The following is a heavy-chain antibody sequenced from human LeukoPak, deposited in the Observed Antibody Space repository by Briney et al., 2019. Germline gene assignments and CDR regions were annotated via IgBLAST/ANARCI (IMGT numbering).Heavy chain of an antibody. Sequence: GGSLRLSCAASGFTFSSNYMSWVRQAPGKGLEWVSVTYSGGSTYYANSVKGRFTISRDNSKNTLYLQMNSLRAEDTAVYYCARGPQYCTGGSCYSGFDYWGQGTLVTVSS. V-gene: IGHV3-66*01. CDR2: TYSGGST. CDR1: GFTFSSNY. J-gene: IGHJ4*02. D-gene: IGHD2-15*01. CDR3: ARGPQYCTGGSCYSGFDY.